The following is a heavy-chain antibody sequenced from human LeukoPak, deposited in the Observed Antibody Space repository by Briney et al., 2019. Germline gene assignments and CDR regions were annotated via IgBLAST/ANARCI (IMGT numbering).Heavy chain of an antibody. CDR2: ISSSSSYI. Sequence: GGSLRLSCAASGFTFSSYSMNWVRQAPGKGLEWVSSISSSSSYIYYADSVKGRFTISRDDSKNTLYLQMNSLRAEDTALYYCAKDSPVATWWGQGTLVTVSS. V-gene: IGHV3-21*04. J-gene: IGHJ4*02. D-gene: IGHD1-26*01. CDR1: GFTFSSYS. CDR3: AKDSPVATW.